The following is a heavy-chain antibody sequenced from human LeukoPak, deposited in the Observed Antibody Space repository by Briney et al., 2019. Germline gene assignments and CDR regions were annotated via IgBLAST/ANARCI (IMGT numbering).Heavy chain of an antibody. D-gene: IGHD4-17*01. CDR3: ARGGLRRYFDY. CDR1: GGSFSGYY. V-gene: IGHV4-34*01. CDR2: INHSGST. Sequence: SETLSLTCAVYGGSFSGYYWSWIRQPLGKGLEWIGEINHSGSTNYNPSLKSRVTISVDTSKNQFSLKLSSVTAADTAVYYCARGGLRRYFDYWGQGTLVTVSS. J-gene: IGHJ4*02.